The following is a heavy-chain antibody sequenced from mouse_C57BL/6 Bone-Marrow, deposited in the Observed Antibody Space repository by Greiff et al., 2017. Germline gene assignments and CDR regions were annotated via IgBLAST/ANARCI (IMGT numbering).Heavy chain of an antibody. CDR1: GYTFTSYW. V-gene: IGHV1-50*01. CDR3: ARSYYSNPAWFAY. D-gene: IGHD2-5*01. Sequence: VQLQQPGAELVKPGASVKLSCKASGYTFTSYWMQWVKQRPGQGLEWIGEIDPSDSYTNYNQKFKGKATLTVDTSSSTAYMQLSSLTSEDSAVYYCARSYYSNPAWFAYWGRGTLVTVSA. CDR2: IDPSDSYT. J-gene: IGHJ3*01.